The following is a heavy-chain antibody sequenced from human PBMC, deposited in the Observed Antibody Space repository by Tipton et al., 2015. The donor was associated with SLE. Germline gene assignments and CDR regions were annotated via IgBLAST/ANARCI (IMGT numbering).Heavy chain of an antibody. D-gene: IGHD5-18*01. J-gene: IGHJ5*02. CDR2: IYYTGTTT. Sequence: TLSLTCTVSGGSISRGNYYCSWIRQPPGKGLEWIGSIYYTGTTTYYNSFLKSRVTMSVDTSKNQFSLRLTSVIAADTAVYYCARLHGYSYGLNWFDPWGQGTLISVSS. CDR1: GGSISRGNYY. CDR3: ARLHGYSYGLNWFDP. V-gene: IGHV4-39*07.